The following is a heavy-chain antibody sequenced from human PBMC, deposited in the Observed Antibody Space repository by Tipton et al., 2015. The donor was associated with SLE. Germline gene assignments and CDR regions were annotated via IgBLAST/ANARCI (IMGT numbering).Heavy chain of an antibody. CDR2: FYFSGST. V-gene: IGHV4-59*04. J-gene: IGHJ4*02. CDR3: ATSRMATTFYFNY. Sequence: TLSLTCSVSGGSMTGSYWSWVRQPPGKGLEWIGSFYFSGSTYYNPSLKSRVTISIDTSKNQFSLRLSSVTAADTAVYYCATSRMATTFYFNYWGQGTLVTVSS. CDR1: GGSMTGSY. D-gene: IGHD5-12*01.